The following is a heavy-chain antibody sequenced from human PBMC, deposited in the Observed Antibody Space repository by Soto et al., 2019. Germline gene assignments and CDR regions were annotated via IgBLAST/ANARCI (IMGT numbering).Heavy chain of an antibody. Sequence: QVPLVQSGGEVKRPGASVKVSCKTSGYTFSNYGITWVRQAPGQPLEWLGWISLYSDGTNYAQKFQGRVSMTTDTSTTTPYMELRSLRSDDTAVYYCARVVPGAEAWFGPWGQGTLVTVSS. V-gene: IGHV1-18*01. D-gene: IGHD2-2*01. CDR1: GYTFSNYG. CDR3: ARVVPGAEAWFGP. J-gene: IGHJ5*02. CDR2: ISLYSDGT.